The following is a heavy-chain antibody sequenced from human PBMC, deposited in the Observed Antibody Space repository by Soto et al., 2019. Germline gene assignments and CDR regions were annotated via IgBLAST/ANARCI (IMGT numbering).Heavy chain of an antibody. J-gene: IGHJ6*02. CDR1: GGTFSSYA. CDR3: ARHITMTLATGMDV. V-gene: IGHV1-69*13. D-gene: IGHD3-22*01. CDR2: IIPIFGTA. Sequence: ASVKVSCKASGGTFSSYAISWVRQAPGQGLEWMGGIIPIFGTANYAQKFQGRVTITADESTSTAYMELSSLRSEDTAVYYCARHITMTLATGMDVWGQGTTVTVSS.